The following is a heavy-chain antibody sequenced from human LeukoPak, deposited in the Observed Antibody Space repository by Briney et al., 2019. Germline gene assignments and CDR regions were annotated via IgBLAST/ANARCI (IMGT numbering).Heavy chain of an antibody. Sequence: GGSLRLSCVASGFTFRNYWMTWVRQAPGTGLEWVANINQDESTKSYGDSVRGRFTISRDNAKNSLYLHMNSLRAEDTAVYYCARSLWFGEPILTWGQGTLVTVSS. CDR2: INQDESTK. J-gene: IGHJ5*02. D-gene: IGHD3-10*01. CDR3: ARSLWFGEPILT. V-gene: IGHV3-7*01. CDR1: GFTFRNYW.